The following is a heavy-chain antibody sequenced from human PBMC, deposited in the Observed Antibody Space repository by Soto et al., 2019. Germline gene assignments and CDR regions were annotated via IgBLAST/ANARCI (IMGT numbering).Heavy chain of an antibody. Sequence: VGSLRLSCAASGFTFSSYAIHWVRQAPGKGLEWLSLISYDGSKGYYADSVKGRLTISRDNSENTVFLQMNSLRAEDTAVYYCARGAMWNSYQSSGFDYWGQGALVTVSS. J-gene: IGHJ4*02. CDR1: GFTFSSYA. CDR3: ARGAMWNSYQSSGFDY. D-gene: IGHD3-22*01. V-gene: IGHV3-33*05. CDR2: ISYDGSKG.